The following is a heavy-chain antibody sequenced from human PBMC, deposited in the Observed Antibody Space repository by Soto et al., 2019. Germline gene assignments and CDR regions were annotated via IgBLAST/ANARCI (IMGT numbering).Heavy chain of an antibody. V-gene: IGHV3-33*01. J-gene: IGHJ4*02. Sequence: GGSLRLSCAASGFTFSSYDMHWVRQAPGKGLEWVAVFWYDGTNKYYADSVKGRFTISRDNSKNTLYLQMNSLRVEDTAVYYCARAIGYCSSATCLSNFDFWGQGT. D-gene: IGHD2-2*01. CDR3: ARAIGYCSSATCLSNFDF. CDR1: GFTFSSYD. CDR2: FWYDGTNK.